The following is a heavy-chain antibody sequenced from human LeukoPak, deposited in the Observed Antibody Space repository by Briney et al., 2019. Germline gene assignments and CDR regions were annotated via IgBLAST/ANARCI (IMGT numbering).Heavy chain of an antibody. J-gene: IGHJ3*02. V-gene: IGHV3-23*01. D-gene: IGHD3-22*01. Sequence: GGSLRLSCAASGFSFSSYAMTWLRQAPGKGLDWVSAISGSGGSTYYADSVKGRFTISRDNSKNTLYLQMNSLRAEDTAVHYCAIDQDYYDRVDAFDIWRQARMVTVSS. CDR1: GFSFSSYA. CDR3: AIDQDYYDRVDAFDI. CDR2: ISGSGGST.